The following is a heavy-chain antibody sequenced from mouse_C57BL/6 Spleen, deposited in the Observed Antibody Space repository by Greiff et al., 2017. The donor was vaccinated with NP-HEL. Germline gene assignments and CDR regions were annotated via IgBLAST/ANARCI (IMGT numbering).Heavy chain of an antibody. Sequence: EVQVVESGGGLVKPGGSLKLSCAASGFTFSDYGMHWVRQAPEKGLEWVAYISSGSSTIYYADTVKGRFTISRDNAKNTLFLQMTSLRSEDTAMYYCARDTTVVPYYFDYWGQGTTLTVSS. V-gene: IGHV5-17*01. CDR3: ARDTTVVPYYFDY. CDR2: ISSGSSTI. CDR1: GFTFSDYG. J-gene: IGHJ2*01. D-gene: IGHD1-1*01.